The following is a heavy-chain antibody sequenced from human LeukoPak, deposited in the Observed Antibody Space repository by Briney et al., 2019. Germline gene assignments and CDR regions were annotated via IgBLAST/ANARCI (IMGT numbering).Heavy chain of an antibody. CDR2: IYTSGST. CDR1: GGSISSYY. Sequence: NPSETLSLTCTVSGGSISSYYWSWIRQPAGKGLEWIGRIYTSGSTNYNPSLKSRVTMSVDTSKNQFSLKLSSVTAADTAVYYRARDLVEMATEGNAFDIWGQGTMVTVSS. J-gene: IGHJ3*02. D-gene: IGHD5-24*01. V-gene: IGHV4-4*07. CDR3: ARDLVEMATEGNAFDI.